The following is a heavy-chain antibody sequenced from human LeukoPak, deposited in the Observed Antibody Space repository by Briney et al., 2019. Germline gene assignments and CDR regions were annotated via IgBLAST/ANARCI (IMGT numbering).Heavy chain of an antibody. CDR3: GVTSSLLYYFDY. J-gene: IGHJ4*02. Sequence: ASVKVSCKAPGYTFTGYYMHWVRQAPGQGLEWMGWINPNSGGTNYAQKFQGRVTMTRDTSISTAYMELSRLRSDDTAVYYCGVTSSLLYYFDYWGQGTLVTVSS. CDR2: INPNSGGT. CDR1: GYTFTGYY. D-gene: IGHD2-2*01. V-gene: IGHV1-2*02.